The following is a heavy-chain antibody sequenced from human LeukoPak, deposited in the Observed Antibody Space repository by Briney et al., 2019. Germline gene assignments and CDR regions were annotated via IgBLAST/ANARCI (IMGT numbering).Heavy chain of an antibody. V-gene: IGHV3-7*01. D-gene: IGHD3/OR15-3a*01. J-gene: IGHJ6*02. CDR1: GFTFSSYW. CDR3: ARPQWTGKGYYGMDV. CDR2: IKQDGSEK. Sequence: PGGSLRLSCAASGFTFSSYWMSWVRQAPGKGLEWVANIKQDGSEKYYVDSVKGRFTISRDNAKNSLYLQMNSLRVEDTAVYHCARPQWTGKGYYGMDVWGQGTTVTVSS.